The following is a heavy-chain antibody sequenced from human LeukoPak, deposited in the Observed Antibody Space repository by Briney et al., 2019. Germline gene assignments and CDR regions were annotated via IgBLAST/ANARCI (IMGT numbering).Heavy chain of an antibody. D-gene: IGHD3-10*01. CDR2: ISWNSGSI. CDR1: GFAFEDYS. J-gene: IGHJ5*02. Sequence: GGSLRLSCEASGFAFEDYSMHWVRQAPGKGLEWVSGISWNSGSIGYADSVKGRFTISRDNAKNSLYLQMNSLRAEDTALYYCAEDSGVRGVIGWNWFDPWGQGTLVTVSS. V-gene: IGHV3-9*01. CDR3: AEDSGVRGVIGWNWFDP.